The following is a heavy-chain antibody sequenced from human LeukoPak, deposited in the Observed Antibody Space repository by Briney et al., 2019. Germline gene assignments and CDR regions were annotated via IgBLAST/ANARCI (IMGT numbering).Heavy chain of an antibody. CDR3: ARENVNYYGSGSYYWNPYYFDY. CDR2: IKYDGNEK. V-gene: IGHV3-7*01. CDR1: GFSFSVSW. Sequence: GGSLRLSCAASGFSFSVSWMSWVRQAPGKGLEWVANIKYDGNEKYYVDSVKGRFTISRDNAKNSLYLQMNSLRAEDTAVYYCARENVNYYGSGSYYWNPYYFDYWGQGTLVTVSS. D-gene: IGHD3-10*01. J-gene: IGHJ4*02.